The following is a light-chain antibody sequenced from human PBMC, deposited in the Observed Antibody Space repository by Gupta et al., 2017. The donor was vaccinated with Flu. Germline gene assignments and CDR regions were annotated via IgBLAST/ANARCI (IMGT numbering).Light chain of an antibody. Sequence: DTVMTQSPLSLPVTPGEPASISCWSSQSPLHASGYNYLSWYLQKPGQSPHLLIYLGSKRASGVPDRFRGGVSGTDFTLNISRLEAEDVGVYYCRQGLETPYTVGHGTKVEIK. CDR3: RQGLETPYT. V-gene: IGKV2-28*01. J-gene: IGKJ3*01. CDR2: LGS. CDR1: QSPLHASGYNY.